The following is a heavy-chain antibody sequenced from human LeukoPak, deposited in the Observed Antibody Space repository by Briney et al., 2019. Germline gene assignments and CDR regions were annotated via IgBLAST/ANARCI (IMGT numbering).Heavy chain of an antibody. Sequence: PGGSLRLSCAASGFTFSSYWMHWVRQAPGKGLVWVSRINSDGSSTSYADSVKGRFTISRDNAKNTLYLQMNSLRAEDTAVYYCARTFRQWLVGGIDYWGQGTLVTVFS. J-gene: IGHJ4*02. CDR1: GFTFSSYW. CDR3: ARTFRQWLVGGIDY. V-gene: IGHV3-74*01. D-gene: IGHD6-19*01. CDR2: INSDGSST.